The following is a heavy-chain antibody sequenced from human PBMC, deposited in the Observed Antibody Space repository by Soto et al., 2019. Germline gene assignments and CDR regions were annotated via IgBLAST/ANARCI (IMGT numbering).Heavy chain of an antibody. V-gene: IGHV1-69*13. CDR1: GYSFSKYT. CDR3: ARGRGLYNSGRSQLDS. J-gene: IGHJ4*02. D-gene: IGHD1-1*01. Sequence: SVKVSCKASGYSFSKYTVNWVRQAPRQVLEWVGGVIPRFGTTNFAPTLQGRVTITADQSMNTVYMELSSLRSEDTALYYCARGRGLYNSGRSQLDSWGQGTLVTVSS. CDR2: VIPRFGTT.